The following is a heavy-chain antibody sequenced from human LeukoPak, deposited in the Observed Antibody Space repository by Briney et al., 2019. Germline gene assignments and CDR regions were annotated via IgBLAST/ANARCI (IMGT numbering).Heavy chain of an antibody. Sequence: GGSLRLSCAASGFTFSSYSMNWVRQAPGKGLEWVSYISSSSSTIYYADSVKGRFTISRDNAKNSLYLQMNSLRAEDTAVYYCARSTVTTVYSFDPWGQGTLVTVSS. D-gene: IGHD4-17*01. CDR3: ARSTVTTVYSFDP. CDR1: GFTFSSYS. J-gene: IGHJ5*02. CDR2: ISSSSSTI. V-gene: IGHV3-48*04.